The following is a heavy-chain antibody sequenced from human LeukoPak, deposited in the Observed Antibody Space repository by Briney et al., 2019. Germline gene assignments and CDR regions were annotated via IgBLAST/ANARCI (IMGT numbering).Heavy chain of an antibody. CDR1: GDSISSGGYY. V-gene: IGHV4-31*03. Sequence: SETLSLTCTVSGDSISSGGYYWSWIRQHLGKGLEWIGYINYSGSTYPNPSLKSRVTISVDTSKNQFSLNLTSVTAADTAVYYCAREGNSSGWYFGAFDVWGQGTMVTVSS. CDR2: INYSGST. D-gene: IGHD6-19*01. J-gene: IGHJ3*01. CDR3: AREGNSSGWYFGAFDV.